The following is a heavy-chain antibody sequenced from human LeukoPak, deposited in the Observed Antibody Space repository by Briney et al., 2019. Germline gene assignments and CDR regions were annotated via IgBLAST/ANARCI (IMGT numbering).Heavy chain of an antibody. Sequence: ASVKVSCKASGYTFTGYYLHWVRQAPGQGLEWIGWINPNSGGTNYAQKFHGRVTATRDTSINTAYMELSRLTSDDTAFYYCAREVGVVPHQGGWFAPWGKGTLVTVSS. CDR1: GYTFTGYY. V-gene: IGHV1-2*02. CDR3: AREVGVVPHQGGWFAP. D-gene: IGHD2-2*01. J-gene: IGHJ5*02. CDR2: INPNSGGT.